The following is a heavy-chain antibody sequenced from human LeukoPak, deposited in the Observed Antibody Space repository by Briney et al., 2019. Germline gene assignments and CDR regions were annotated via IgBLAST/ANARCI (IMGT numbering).Heavy chain of an antibody. V-gene: IGHV4-39*01. CDR3: ASLAAAASSGDDAFDI. Sequence: PSRTLSLTRTVSGASISSSSYYWGWIRQPPGKGLEWIGSIYYSGSTYYNPSLKSRFTISVDTSKNQFSLKLRSVTAADTAVYYCASLAAAASSGDDAFDIWGQGAMVTVSS. J-gene: IGHJ3*02. D-gene: IGHD6-13*01. CDR2: IYYSGST. CDR1: GASISSSSYY.